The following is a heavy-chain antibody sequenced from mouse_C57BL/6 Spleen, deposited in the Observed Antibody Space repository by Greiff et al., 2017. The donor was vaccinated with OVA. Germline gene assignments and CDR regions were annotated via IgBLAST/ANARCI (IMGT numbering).Heavy chain of an antibody. CDR2: IDPSDSYT. V-gene: IGHV1-69*01. J-gene: IGHJ2*01. CDR3: ARNYYGSSFDY. D-gene: IGHD1-1*01. Sequence: QVQLQQPGAELVMPGASVKLSCKASGYTFTSYWMPWVKHRPGQGLEWIGEIDPSDSYTNYNQKFKGKSTLTVDKSSSTAYMQLSSLTSGDSAVYYCARNYYGSSFDYWGQGTTLTVSS. CDR1: GYTFTSYW.